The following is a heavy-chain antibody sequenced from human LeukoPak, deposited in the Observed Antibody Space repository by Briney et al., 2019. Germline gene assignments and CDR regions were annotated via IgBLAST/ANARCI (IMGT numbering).Heavy chain of an antibody. Sequence: GASVKVSCKASGYTFTSYAMHWVRQAPGQRLEWMGWINAGNGNTKYSQKFQGRVTITRNTSASTAYMELSSLRSEDTAVYYCARGGSYGDYVRFDPWGQGTLVTVSS. CDR2: INAGNGNT. D-gene: IGHD4-17*01. V-gene: IGHV1-3*01. CDR1: GYTFTSYA. J-gene: IGHJ5*02. CDR3: ARGGSYGDYVRFDP.